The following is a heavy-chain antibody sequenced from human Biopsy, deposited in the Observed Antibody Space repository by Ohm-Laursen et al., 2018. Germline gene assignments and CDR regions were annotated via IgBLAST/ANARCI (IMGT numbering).Heavy chain of an antibody. CDR2: ITPVFGVV. CDR1: GGAFRSHT. CDR3: ATGLDGLTGTTSLDD. V-gene: IGHV1-69*15. D-gene: IGHD1-7*01. Sequence: GSSVKVSCKAPGGAFRSHTITWVRQAPGQGLEWVEKITPVFGVVNYARKLQGRVTITADESTAIGHLEVSSLRVDDTAVYYCATGLDGLTGTTSLDDWGQGTLVIVSP. J-gene: IGHJ4*02.